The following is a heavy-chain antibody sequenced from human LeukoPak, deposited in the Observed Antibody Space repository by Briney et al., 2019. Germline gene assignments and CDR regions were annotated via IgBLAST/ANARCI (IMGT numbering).Heavy chain of an antibody. Sequence: SETLSLTCTVSGGSISSGDYYWAWLRQPQGLGLEWIGNVQYSGSTYYNPSLKSRVTISLDTSKNQFSLRLSSVTAADTSMYYCTRRRGGTSSRDYWGQGTLVTVSP. CDR1: GGSISSGDYY. V-gene: IGHV4-39*01. CDR2: VQYSGST. CDR3: TRRRGGTSSRDY. J-gene: IGHJ4*02. D-gene: IGHD6-13*01.